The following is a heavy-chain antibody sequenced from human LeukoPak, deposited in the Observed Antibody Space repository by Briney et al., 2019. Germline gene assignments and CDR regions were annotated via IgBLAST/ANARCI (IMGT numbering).Heavy chain of an antibody. D-gene: IGHD3-3*01. CDR2: INMYTANP. V-gene: IGHV7-4-1*02. CDR3: ARHDTDDDFDY. J-gene: IGHJ4*02. CDR1: GYTFISYA. Sequence: ASVKVSCKASGYTFISYAINWLRQAPGQGLEWMGWINMYTANPAYAQGFTERFVFSVDTSVSTAYLEISNLKAEDTAVYYCARHDTDDDFDYWGQGTLVTVSS.